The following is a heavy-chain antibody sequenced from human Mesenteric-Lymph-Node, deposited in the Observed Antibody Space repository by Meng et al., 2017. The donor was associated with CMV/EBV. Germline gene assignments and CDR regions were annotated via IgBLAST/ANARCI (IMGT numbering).Heavy chain of an antibody. CDR1: GGSFSGYY. CDR2: VHHSGTT. Sequence: SETLSLTCAVYGGSFSGYYWSWIRQPPGQGLEWVASVHHSGTTYYRPSLRSRVTISVDTSKNQFSLRLNYVTAADTAVYYCARYINTGFYFDYWGQGMLVTVSS. D-gene: IGHD2-8*02. J-gene: IGHJ4*02. CDR3: ARYINTGFYFDY. V-gene: IGHV4-34*01.